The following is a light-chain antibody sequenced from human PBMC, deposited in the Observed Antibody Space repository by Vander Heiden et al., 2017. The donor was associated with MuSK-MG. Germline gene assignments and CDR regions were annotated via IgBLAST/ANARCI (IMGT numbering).Light chain of an antibody. CDR1: ILRTFS. CDR3: NSRDISGHQVV. J-gene: IGLJ2*01. CDR2: DND. V-gene: IGLV3-19*01. Sequence: SSELTQDPAVSVALGQTVTIPCRGDILRTFSTSWYQQKPGQAPILVFYDNDNRPSGIPDRFSASKSGNTASLTITGTRAEDEADYYCNSRDISGHQVVLGGGTKLTVL.